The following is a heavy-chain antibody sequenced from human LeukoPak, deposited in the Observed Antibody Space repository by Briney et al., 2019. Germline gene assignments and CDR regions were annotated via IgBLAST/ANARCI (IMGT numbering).Heavy chain of an antibody. J-gene: IGHJ4*02. CDR1: GFTFTSYA. D-gene: IGHD6-19*01. V-gene: IGHV3-23*01. Sequence: GGSLRLSCAASGFTFTSYAMSWLRQAPGKGLEWVSAISGSGGSTYYADSVKGRFTISRDNSKNTLYLQMNSLRAEDTAVYYCAKVYHLAVSAFDYWGQGTLVTVSS. CDR2: ISGSGGST. CDR3: AKVYHLAVSAFDY.